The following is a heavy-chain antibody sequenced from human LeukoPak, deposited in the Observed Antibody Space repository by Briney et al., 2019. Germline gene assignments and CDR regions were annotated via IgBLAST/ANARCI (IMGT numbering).Heavy chain of an antibody. CDR1: GFTFSSYA. Sequence: GGSLRLSCAASGFTFSSYAMSWVRQAPGKGLEWVSAISGSGGSTYYADSVKGRFTISRDNSKNTLYLQMNSLRAEDTAVYYCANELLWFGELFTATDYYYGMDVWGQGTTVTVSS. J-gene: IGHJ6*02. CDR3: ANELLWFGELFTATDYYYGMDV. CDR2: ISGSGGST. V-gene: IGHV3-23*01. D-gene: IGHD3-10*01.